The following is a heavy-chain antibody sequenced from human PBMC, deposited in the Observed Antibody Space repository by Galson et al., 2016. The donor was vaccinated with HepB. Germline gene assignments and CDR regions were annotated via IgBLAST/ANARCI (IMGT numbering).Heavy chain of an antibody. CDR2: ISYGISST. D-gene: IGHD6-19*01. CDR1: GFSFSSYS. Sequence: SLRLSCAASGFSFSSYSMNWVRQAPGKGLEWVSFISYGISSTYYADSVKGRFTISRDNAKNSLYLQMNSLRDEDTAVYYCARSRPVAGISPDYWGQGALVTVSS. J-gene: IGHJ4*02. V-gene: IGHV3-48*02. CDR3: ARSRPVAGISPDY.